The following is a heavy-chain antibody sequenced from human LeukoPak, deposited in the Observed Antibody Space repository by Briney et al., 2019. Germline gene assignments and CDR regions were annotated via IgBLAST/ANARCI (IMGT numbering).Heavy chain of an antibody. D-gene: IGHD3-16*01. Sequence: ASVKVSCKASGYTFTSYYMHWVRQAPGQGLEWMGIINPSGGSTSYAQKFQGRVTMTRDTSTSTVCMELSSLRSEDTAVYYCARGQGGSPRSRSGMDVWGQGTTVTVSS. CDR2: INPSGGST. CDR3: ARGQGGSPRSRSGMDV. CDR1: GYTFTSYY. J-gene: IGHJ6*02. V-gene: IGHV1-46*01.